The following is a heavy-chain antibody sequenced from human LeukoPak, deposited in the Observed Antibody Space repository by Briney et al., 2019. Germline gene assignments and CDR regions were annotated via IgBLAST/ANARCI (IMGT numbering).Heavy chain of an antibody. Sequence: PGGSLRLSCAGAGFIFTDVWMSWVRQAPGKGLEWVGRIKSRSDGGTIDYAAPVKGRITVSRDDSRKTLSLELNNLKTEDTGVYYCTTDLDYWGQGTLVTVSS. CDR2: IKSRSDGGTI. CDR3: TTDLDY. V-gene: IGHV3-15*01. J-gene: IGHJ4*02. CDR1: GFIFTDVW.